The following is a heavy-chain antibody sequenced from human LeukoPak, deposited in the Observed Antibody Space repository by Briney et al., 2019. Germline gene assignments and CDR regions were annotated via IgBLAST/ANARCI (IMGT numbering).Heavy chain of an antibody. V-gene: IGHV3-23*01. CDR1: GFTFSSYA. CDR2: MTSGGGT. Sequence: GGSLRLSCAASGFTFSSYAMTWVRQAPGKGLEWVSAMTSGGGTYYAGSVKGRFTISRDNSNNTVYLQMNSLRAEDTAVYYCASLVPAANFWGQGTLVTVSS. D-gene: IGHD2-2*01. CDR3: ASLVPAANF. J-gene: IGHJ4*02.